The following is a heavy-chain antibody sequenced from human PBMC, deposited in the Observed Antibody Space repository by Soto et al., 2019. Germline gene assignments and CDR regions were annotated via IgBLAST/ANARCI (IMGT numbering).Heavy chain of an antibody. V-gene: IGHV1-69*13. CDR2: IIPIFGTA. J-gene: IGHJ6*02. CDR1: GGTFSSYA. D-gene: IGHD6-13*01. Sequence: SVKVSCKASGGTFSSYAISWVRQAPGQGLEWMGGIIPIFGTANYAQKFQGRVTITADESTSTAYMELSSLRSEDTAVYYCARGAAAGTWGRVYYYGMDVWGQGTTVTVSS. CDR3: ARGAAAGTWGRVYYYGMDV.